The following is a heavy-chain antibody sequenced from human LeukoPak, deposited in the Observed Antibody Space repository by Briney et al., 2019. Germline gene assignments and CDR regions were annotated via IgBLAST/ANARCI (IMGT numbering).Heavy chain of an antibody. J-gene: IGHJ4*02. CDR1: GYRFPSYW. V-gene: IGHV5-51*01. CDR2: IYPGDSET. Sequence: GESLKISCKGSGYRFPSYWIGWVRQMPGKGLEWMGIIYPGDSETRYSPSFQGQVTISADKSISTAYLQWSSLKASDTAMYYCARLIAVAGLYYFDYWGQGTLVTVSS. CDR3: ARLIAVAGLYYFDY. D-gene: IGHD6-19*01.